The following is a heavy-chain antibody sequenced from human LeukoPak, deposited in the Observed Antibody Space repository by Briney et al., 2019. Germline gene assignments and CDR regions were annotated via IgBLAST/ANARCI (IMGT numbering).Heavy chain of an antibody. D-gene: IGHD2-2*01. Sequence: PGGSLRLSCAASGFTFSTYAMSWVRQAPGKGLEWVSGISGSGGGTYNADSVKGRFSISRDNSKNTLYLQMNNLRAEDTAVYYCVSFYETYWGRGTLVTVSS. V-gene: IGHV3-23*01. J-gene: IGHJ4*02. CDR3: VSFYETY. CDR2: ISGSGGGT. CDR1: GFTFSTYA.